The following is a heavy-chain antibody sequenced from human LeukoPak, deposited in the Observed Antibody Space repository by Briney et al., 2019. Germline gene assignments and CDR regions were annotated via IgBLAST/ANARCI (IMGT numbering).Heavy chain of an antibody. CDR3: ARELTGYWQQY. J-gene: IGHJ4*02. Sequence: GRSLRLSCAASGFTFSNFAMHWVRQAPGKGLEWVAMISYDGSNQYYADSVKGRFTISRDSSQNTLYLQMNSLRAEDTAVYYCARELTGYWQQYWGQGTLVTVSS. CDR2: ISYDGSNQ. V-gene: IGHV3-30*04. CDR1: GFTFSNFA. D-gene: IGHD3-9*01.